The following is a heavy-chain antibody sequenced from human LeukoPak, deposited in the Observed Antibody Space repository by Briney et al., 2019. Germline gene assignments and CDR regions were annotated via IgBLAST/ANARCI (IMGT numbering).Heavy chain of an antibody. CDR3: ARRSSYVWFDP. CDR1: GFTFSSYA. Sequence: PGGSLRLSCAASGFTFSSYAMSWVRQAPGKGLEWIGSIYYSGSTYYNPSLKSRVTISVDTSKNQFSLKLSSVTAADTAVYYCARRSSYVWFDPWGQGTLVTVSS. J-gene: IGHJ5*02. D-gene: IGHD1-26*01. CDR2: IYYSGST. V-gene: IGHV4-39*01.